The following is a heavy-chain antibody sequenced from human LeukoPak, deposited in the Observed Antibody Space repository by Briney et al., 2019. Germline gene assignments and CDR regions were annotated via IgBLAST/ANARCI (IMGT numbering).Heavy chain of an antibody. V-gene: IGHV3-7*01. Sequence: PGGSLRLSCVGSRLTFSKYWMTWVRQAPGKGLERVANVKTDGTETYYMESVRGRFTISRDNARNSLYLQMNSLTVEDTAVYYCARDMGWQQFDQWGQGTLVTVSS. CDR2: VKTDGTET. J-gene: IGHJ4*02. CDR3: ARDMGWQQFDQ. D-gene: IGHD5-24*01. CDR1: RLTFSKYW.